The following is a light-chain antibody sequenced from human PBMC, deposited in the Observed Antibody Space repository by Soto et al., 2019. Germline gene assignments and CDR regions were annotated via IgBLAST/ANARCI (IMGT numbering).Light chain of an antibody. Sequence: EIVLTQSPATLSLSPGERATLSCRASQSVSSYLAWYQQKPGQTPRLLIYDASNRATGIPARFSGSGSRTDFTLTIRSLEPEDFALYYCQQYTAWPLTFGGGTKVETK. CDR2: DAS. CDR3: QQYTAWPLT. V-gene: IGKV3-11*01. CDR1: QSVSSY. J-gene: IGKJ4*01.